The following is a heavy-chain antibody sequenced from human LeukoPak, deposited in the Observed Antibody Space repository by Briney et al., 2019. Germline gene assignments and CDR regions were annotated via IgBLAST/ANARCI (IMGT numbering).Heavy chain of an antibody. CDR3: ARDYSNCPGY. CDR1: GYTFTSYD. V-gene: IGHV1-2*02. Sequence: ASVKVSCKASGYTFTSYDINWVRQATGQGLEWMGWINPNSGGTNYAQKFQGRVTMTRDTSISTAYMELSRLRSDDTAVYYCARDYSNCPGYWGQGTLVTASS. CDR2: INPNSGGT. J-gene: IGHJ4*02. D-gene: IGHD4-11*01.